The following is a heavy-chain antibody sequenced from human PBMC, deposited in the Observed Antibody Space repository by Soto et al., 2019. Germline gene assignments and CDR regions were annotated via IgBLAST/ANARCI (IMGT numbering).Heavy chain of an antibody. CDR2: VSAGGDMT. J-gene: IGHJ6*02. CDR3: ARGDRGGSGSRASYYYSGLDV. CDR1: GFTFSSYA. D-gene: IGHD3-10*01. V-gene: IGHV3-23*01. Sequence: DVQLLESGGHLVQPGGSLRLSCAASGFTFSSYAMSWVRQAPGKGLEWVSSVSAGGDMTYYSDSVKGRFTISRDNSNNALFLQMNCLRIEDTALYYCARGDRGGSGSRASYYYSGLDVWGQGTTVTVS.